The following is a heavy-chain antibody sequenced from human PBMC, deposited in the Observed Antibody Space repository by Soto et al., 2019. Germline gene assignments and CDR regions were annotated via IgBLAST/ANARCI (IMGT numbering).Heavy chain of an antibody. D-gene: IGHD3-10*01. Sequence: QVQLVESGGGVVQPGRSLRLSCAASGFTFSSYGMHWVRQAPGKGLEWVAVISYDGSNKYYADFVKGRFTISRDNSKNTLYLQMNSLRAEDTAVYYCAKVISRLLWFGELFKYGMDVWGQGTTVTVSS. V-gene: IGHV3-30*18. CDR1: GFTFSSYG. CDR3: AKVISRLLWFGELFKYGMDV. CDR2: ISYDGSNK. J-gene: IGHJ6*02.